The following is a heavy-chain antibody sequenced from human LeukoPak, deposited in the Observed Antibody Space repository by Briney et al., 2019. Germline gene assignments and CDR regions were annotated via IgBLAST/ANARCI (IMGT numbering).Heavy chain of an antibody. D-gene: IGHD3-9*01. Sequence: PSETLSLTCTVSGGSISSYYWSWIRQPPGKGLEWIGYIYYSGSTNYNPSLKSQVTISVDTSKNQFSLKLSSVTAADTAVYYCARLRETLTGYSRGYYYYYMDVWGKGTTVTISS. CDR3: ARLRETLTGYSRGYYYYYMDV. CDR2: IYYSGST. V-gene: IGHV4-59*12. J-gene: IGHJ6*03. CDR1: GGSISSYY.